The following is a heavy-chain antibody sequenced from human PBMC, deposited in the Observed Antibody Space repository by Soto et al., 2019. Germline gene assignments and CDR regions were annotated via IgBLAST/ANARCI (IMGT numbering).Heavy chain of an antibody. D-gene: IGHD3-3*01. CDR2: IRGKANTYAT. J-gene: IGHJ4*02. Sequence: IHWVRQASGKGLEWVGRIRGKANTYATSYAASVKGRFSISRDDSKNTAYLQMNSLNTDDTAVYYCTRQWLLWGPFDYWGQGSLVTVSS. V-gene: IGHV3-73*01. CDR3: TRQWLLWGPFDY.